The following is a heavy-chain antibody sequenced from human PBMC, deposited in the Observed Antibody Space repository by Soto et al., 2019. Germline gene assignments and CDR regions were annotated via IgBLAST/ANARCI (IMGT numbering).Heavy chain of an antibody. CDR3: ARDLDSSAY. Sequence: EVQLVETGGGLIQPGGSLRLSCAASGFTVSSNYMSWVRQAPGKGLEWDSVIYSGGDTYYADSVKGRFTISRDNSKNTLYLQMNSLRADDTAVYYCARDLDSSAYWGQGTLVTVSS. D-gene: IGHD3-22*01. CDR1: GFTVSSNY. CDR2: IYSGGDT. V-gene: IGHV3-53*02. J-gene: IGHJ4*02.